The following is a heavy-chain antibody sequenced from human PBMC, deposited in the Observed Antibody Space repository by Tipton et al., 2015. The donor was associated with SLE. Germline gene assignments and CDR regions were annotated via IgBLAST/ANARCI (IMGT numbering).Heavy chain of an antibody. Sequence: QLVQSGGGLVQPGGSLRLSCAASGFTFSSDWMGWVRQAPGKGLEWVANINHDGSAKYYVDSVKGRFTISRDNAKNSLYLQMNSLRAEDTAVYYCAVPPWDYYFDYWGQGTLVTVSS. V-gene: IGHV3-7*03. CDR2: INHDGSAK. J-gene: IGHJ4*02. CDR3: AVPPWDYYFDY. D-gene: IGHD1-26*01. CDR1: GFTFSSDW.